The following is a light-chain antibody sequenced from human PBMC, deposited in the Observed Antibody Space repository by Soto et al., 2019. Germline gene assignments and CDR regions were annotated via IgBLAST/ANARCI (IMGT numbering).Light chain of an antibody. Sequence: EIVLTQSPATLSLSPGERAALSCRASQSVSSYLAWYQQKPGQPPRLLISDASNRATGIPPRFSGSGSGTDFTLTISSLEPEDFAVYYCQQRSNWPLTFGGGTKVEIK. CDR3: QQRSNWPLT. CDR2: DAS. J-gene: IGKJ4*01. CDR1: QSVSSY. V-gene: IGKV3-11*01.